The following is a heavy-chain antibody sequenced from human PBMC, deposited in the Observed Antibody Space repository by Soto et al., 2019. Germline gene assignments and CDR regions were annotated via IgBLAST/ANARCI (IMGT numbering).Heavy chain of an antibody. CDR3: ARRHLAVAVSPWFDP. D-gene: IGHD6-19*01. V-gene: IGHV2-26*01. CDR2: IDSSGEK. CDR1: GLSITDSEMG. Sequence: QVTLKESGPVLVKPTEPLTLRCTVSGLSITDSEMGVSWIRQPPGQPLEWLASIDSSGEKSYRTFLKSRPAISKDTSKSQIVLTMTNMDPADTATYYCARRHLAVAVSPWFDPWGQGIPVTVSS. J-gene: IGHJ5*02.